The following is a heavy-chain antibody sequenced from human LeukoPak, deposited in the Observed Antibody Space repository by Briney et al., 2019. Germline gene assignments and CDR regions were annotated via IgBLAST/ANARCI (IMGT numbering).Heavy chain of an antibody. J-gene: IGHJ4*02. V-gene: IGHV3-23*01. CDR1: GFTFSSSA. CDR2: ISGSGTGT. D-gene: IGHD1-7*01. CDR3: AKEGGTGTRFDY. Sequence: GGSLRLSCAASGFTFSSSAMSWVRQAPGKGLYWVSAISGSGTGTYYADSVKGRFTISRDNSKNTLYLQMNSLRAEDTAAYYCAKEGGTGTRFDYWGQGTLVTVSS.